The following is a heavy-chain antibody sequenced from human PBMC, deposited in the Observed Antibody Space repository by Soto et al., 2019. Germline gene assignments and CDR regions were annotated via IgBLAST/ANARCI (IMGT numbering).Heavy chain of an antibody. Sequence: QVQLVESGGGVVQPGRSLRLSCAASGFTFSSYAMHWVRQAPGKGLEWVAVISYDGSNKYYADSVKGRFTISRDNSKNTLYLQMNSLRAEDTALYYCAIVTIAVAGTAGYFDLWGRGTLVTVSS. J-gene: IGHJ2*01. CDR1: GFTFSSYA. CDR2: ISYDGSNK. D-gene: IGHD6-19*01. CDR3: AIVTIAVAGTAGYFDL. V-gene: IGHV3-30-3*01.